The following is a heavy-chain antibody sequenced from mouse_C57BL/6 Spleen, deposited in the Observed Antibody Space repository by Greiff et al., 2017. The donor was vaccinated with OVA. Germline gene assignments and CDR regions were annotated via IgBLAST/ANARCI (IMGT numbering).Heavy chain of an antibody. CDR1: GYSITSGYY. CDR3: AREDNWAYYFDY. V-gene: IGHV3-6*01. Sequence: DVKLVESGPGLVKPSQSLSLTCSVTGYSITSGYYWNWIRQFPGNKLEWMGYISYDGSNNYNPSLKNRISITRDTSKNQFFLKLNSVTTEDTATYYCAREDNWAYYFDYWGQGTTLTVSS. CDR2: ISYDGSN. D-gene: IGHD4-1*02. J-gene: IGHJ2*01.